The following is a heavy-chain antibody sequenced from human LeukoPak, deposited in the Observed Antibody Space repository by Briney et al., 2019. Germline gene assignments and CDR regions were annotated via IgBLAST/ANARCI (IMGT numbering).Heavy chain of an antibody. V-gene: IGHV1-69*04. Sequence: ASVKVSCKASGGTFSSSAISWVRQTPGQGLEWMGRIIPILGIANYAQKFQGRVTITAGKSTSTAYMELSSLRSEDTAVYYCAGYYGVKYWGQGTLVTVSS. J-gene: IGHJ4*02. CDR3: AGYYGVKY. CDR2: IIPILGIA. CDR1: GGTFSSSA. D-gene: IGHD4-17*01.